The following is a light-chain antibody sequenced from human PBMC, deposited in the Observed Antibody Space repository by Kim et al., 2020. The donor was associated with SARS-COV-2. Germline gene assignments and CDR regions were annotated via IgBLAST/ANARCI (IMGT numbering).Light chain of an antibody. CDR2: AVT. Sequence: GQSITISCTGTSSDVGDYNYVSWYQHHPGNAPKLMIYAVTKRPSGVSNRFSGSKSGNTASLTISGLLAEDQGDYYCSSYTTSRTWVFGGGTQLTVL. J-gene: IGLJ3*02. CDR3: SSYTTSRTWV. CDR1: SSDVGDYNY. V-gene: IGLV2-14*03.